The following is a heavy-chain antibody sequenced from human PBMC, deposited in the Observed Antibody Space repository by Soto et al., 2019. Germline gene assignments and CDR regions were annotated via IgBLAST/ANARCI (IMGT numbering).Heavy chain of an antibody. V-gene: IGHV1-18*01. Sequence: EASVKVSCKTSGYIFTKFAISWVRQAPGQGLEWMGWISTYYGNTNFAQKLRGRVTMTTDTSANTVYMELRSLTSDDTAMYYCARDPASRYYYESSGYYDHWGQGTQVTVSS. D-gene: IGHD3-22*01. CDR1: GYIFTKFA. CDR3: ARDPASRYYYESSGYYDH. J-gene: IGHJ5*02. CDR2: ISTYYGNT.